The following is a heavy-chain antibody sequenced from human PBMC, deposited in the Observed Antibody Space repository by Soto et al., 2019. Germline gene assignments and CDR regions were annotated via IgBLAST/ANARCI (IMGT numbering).Heavy chain of an antibody. V-gene: IGHV3-30*18. J-gene: IGHJ4*02. CDR3: AKDLHSSGWAAYNFDY. CDR2: ISYDGSNK. D-gene: IGHD6-25*01. CDR1: GFTFSNYG. Sequence: LRLSCAASGFTFSNYGMHWVRQAPGKGLEWVALISYDGSNKYYTDSVKGRFTISRDNTKNTLYLQMNSLRAEDSAVYYCAKDLHSSGWAAYNFDYWGQGTLVTVSS.